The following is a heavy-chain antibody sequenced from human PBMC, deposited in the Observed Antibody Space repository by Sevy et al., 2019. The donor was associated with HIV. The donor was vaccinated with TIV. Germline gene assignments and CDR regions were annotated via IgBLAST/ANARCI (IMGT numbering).Heavy chain of an antibody. Sequence: GGSPRLSCAASGFTFGTYVMNWVRQAPGKGLEWVSGISGSGGSTYYADSVKGRITISRDNSKKTVYLQMNSLRAEDTAVYYCAKGDRSFYGIDVWGQGTTVTVSS. CDR1: GFTFGTYV. D-gene: IGHD2-15*01. J-gene: IGHJ6*02. V-gene: IGHV3-23*01. CDR3: AKGDRSFYGIDV. CDR2: ISGSGGST.